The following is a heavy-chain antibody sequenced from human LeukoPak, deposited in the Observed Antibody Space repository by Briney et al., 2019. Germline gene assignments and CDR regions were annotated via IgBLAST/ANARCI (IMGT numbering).Heavy chain of an antibody. CDR2: INHSGST. Sequence: SETLSLTCAVYGGSFSGYYWSWIRQPPGKGLEWIGEINHSGSTNYNPSLKSRVTISVDTSKNQFSLKLSSVTAADTAVYYCARGDPAAKPFGYWGQGTLVTVSS. D-gene: IGHD2-2*02. V-gene: IGHV4-34*01. CDR1: GGSFSGYY. J-gene: IGHJ4*02. CDR3: ARGDPAAKPFGY.